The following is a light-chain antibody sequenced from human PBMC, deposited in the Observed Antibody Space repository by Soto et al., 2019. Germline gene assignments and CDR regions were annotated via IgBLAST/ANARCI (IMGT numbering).Light chain of an antibody. CDR1: QSVRSNY. V-gene: IGKV3-20*01. CDR2: DAS. Sequence: EIVLTQSPDTLSLCPGERATLSCRASQSVRSNYLAWYQQKPGQAPRFLIYDASSRATGIPDRFSGSGSGTDFTLTIIRLEPEDFAVYYCQQYGSTPLPFGGGTKVDIK. J-gene: IGKJ4*01. CDR3: QQYGSTPLP.